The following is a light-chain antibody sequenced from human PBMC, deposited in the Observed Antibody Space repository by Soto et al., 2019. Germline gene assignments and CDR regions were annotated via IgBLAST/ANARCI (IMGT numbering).Light chain of an antibody. Sequence: EIVMTQSPATLSVSPGERATLSCRASQSVSSNLAWYQQKPGQAPRLLIYGGSTRAPGIPARFSGSGSGTDFTLTISGLQYEDFALYYSQQYNNSPPRAWTFGQGTKVEIK. CDR1: QSVSSN. J-gene: IGKJ1*01. CDR2: GGS. CDR3: QQYNNSPPRAWT. V-gene: IGKV3D-15*01.